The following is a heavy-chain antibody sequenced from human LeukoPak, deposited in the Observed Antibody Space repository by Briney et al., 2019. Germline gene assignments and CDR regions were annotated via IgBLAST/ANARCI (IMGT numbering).Heavy chain of an antibody. CDR2: IYYSGST. D-gene: IGHD1-26*01. CDR1: GGSISSSSYY. J-gene: IGHJ6*03. Sequence: SETLSLTCTVSGGSISSSSYYWGWIRQPPGKGLEWIGSIYYSGSTYYNPSLKSRVTISVDTSKNQFSLKLSSVTAADTAVYYCARDPRGSYHYYYYMDVWGKGTTVTVSS. V-gene: IGHV4-39*07. CDR3: ARDPRGSYHYYYYMDV.